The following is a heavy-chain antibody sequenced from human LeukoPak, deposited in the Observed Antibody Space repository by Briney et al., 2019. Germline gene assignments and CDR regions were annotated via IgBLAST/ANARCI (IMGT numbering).Heavy chain of an antibody. CDR1: GFTFSNYA. D-gene: IGHD3-16*01. V-gene: IGHV3-64*01. CDR3: ARETRRGDAFDI. J-gene: IGHJ3*02. CDR2: ISSNGGST. Sequence: GGSLRLSCAASGFTFSNYAMHWVRQAPGKRLEYVSAISSNGGSTYYANSVKGRFTISRDKSKNTVYLKMGSLRAEDMAAYYCARETRRGDAFDIWRQGTMVTVSS.